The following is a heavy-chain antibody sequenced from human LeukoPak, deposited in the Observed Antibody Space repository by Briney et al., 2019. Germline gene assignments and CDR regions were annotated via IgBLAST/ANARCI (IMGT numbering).Heavy chain of an antibody. CDR3: ARVGTGYSYGLPYYFDY. Sequence: GASVKVSCKGSGGTLSSYAINWVRKAPGQGPEWVGGIIPIFGTANYAQKFQGRVTITADESTSTAYMELSSLRSEDTAVYYCARVGTGYSYGLPYYFDYWGQGTLVTVSS. J-gene: IGHJ4*02. CDR1: GGTLSSYA. D-gene: IGHD5-18*01. V-gene: IGHV1-69*13. CDR2: IIPIFGTA.